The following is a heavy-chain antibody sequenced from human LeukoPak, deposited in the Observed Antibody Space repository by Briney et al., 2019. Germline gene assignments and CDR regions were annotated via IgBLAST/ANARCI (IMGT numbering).Heavy chain of an antibody. CDR1: GYTFTGYY. V-gene: IGHV1-2*02. CDR2: INPNSGGT. D-gene: IGHD5-18*01. J-gene: IGHJ4*02. Sequence: ASVKVSCKASGYTFTGYYMHWVRQAPGQGLEWMGWINPNSGGTNYAQRFRGRVTMTRDTSINTAYMELSRLRSDDTAVYYCASEDTAMAKLGDYWGQGTLVTVSS. CDR3: ASEDTAMAKLGDY.